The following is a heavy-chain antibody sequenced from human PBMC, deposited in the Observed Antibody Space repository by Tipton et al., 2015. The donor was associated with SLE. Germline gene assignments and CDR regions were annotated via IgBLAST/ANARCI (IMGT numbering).Heavy chain of an antibody. CDR2: IYHSGST. CDR3: ATSFIYTDWGAFHI. CDR1: GYSISSGYY. Sequence: TLSLTCSVSGYSISSGYYWGWIRQPPGKGLEWIGSIYHSGSTHYNPSLESRVTISVDTSKNQFSLRLTSVTAADTAVYYCATSFIYTDWGAFHIWGQGTVVTVSS. J-gene: IGHJ3*02. V-gene: IGHV4-38-2*01. D-gene: IGHD3-9*01.